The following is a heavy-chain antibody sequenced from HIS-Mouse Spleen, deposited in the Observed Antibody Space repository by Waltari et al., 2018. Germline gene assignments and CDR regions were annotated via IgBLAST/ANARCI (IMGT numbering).Heavy chain of an antibody. V-gene: IGHV4-39*07. CDR1: GGSISSSSYY. J-gene: IGHJ2*01. Sequence: QLQLQESGPGLVKPSETLSLTCTVSGGSISSSSYYWGWIRQPPGKGLEWIGSICYRGSTYYTPSLKSLVTISVDTSKNQFSLKLSSVTAADTAVYYCAREIPYSSSWYDWYFDLWGRGTLVTVSS. CDR3: AREIPYSSSWYDWYFDL. D-gene: IGHD6-13*01. CDR2: ICYRGST.